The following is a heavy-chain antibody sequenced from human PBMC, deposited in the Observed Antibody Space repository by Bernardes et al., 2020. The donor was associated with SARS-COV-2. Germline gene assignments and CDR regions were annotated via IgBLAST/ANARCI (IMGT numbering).Heavy chain of an antibody. CDR2: ISTSSSYI. CDR1: RFTGSSYT. Sequence: GGYPRLSAAASRFTGSSYTMNWVLPSPGKGLEWISSISTSSSYISYSDSVRGRFTISRDNAKNSVSLQMNSLRAEDTAVYYCARVDFSNLYYFDYWGQGTPVTVSS. V-gene: IGHV3-21*06. J-gene: IGHJ4*02. D-gene: IGHD4-4*01. CDR3: ARVDFSNLYYFDY.